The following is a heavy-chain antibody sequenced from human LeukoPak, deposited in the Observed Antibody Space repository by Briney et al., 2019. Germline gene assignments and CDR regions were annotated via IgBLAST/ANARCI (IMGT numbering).Heavy chain of an antibody. CDR3: ARELLTYSNHKLGHYMDV. Sequence: KPGGSLRLSCAASGVTFSSYSINWVRQAPGKGLEWVSCISSSSNYIYYADSVKGRFTISRENAKNSLYLQMNSLRAEDTAVYYCARELLTYSNHKLGHYMDVWGKGTTVTVSS. D-gene: IGHD4-11*01. CDR2: ISSSSNYI. CDR1: GVTFSSYS. V-gene: IGHV3-21*01. J-gene: IGHJ6*03.